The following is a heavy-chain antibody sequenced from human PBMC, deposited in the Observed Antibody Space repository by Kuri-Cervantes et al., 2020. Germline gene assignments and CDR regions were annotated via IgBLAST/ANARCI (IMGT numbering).Heavy chain of an antibody. CDR2: IYSGDSDT. D-gene: IGHD3-10*01. CDR3: ARRSSLPGSGSYYNDYYYGMDV. V-gene: IGHV5-51*01. Sequence: KVSCKGSGYSFTSYWIGWVRQMPGKGLEWMGIIYSGDSDTRYSPSFQGQITISADKSISTAYPQWSSLKASDTAMYYCARRSSLPGSGSYYNDYYYGMDVWGQGTTVTVSS. CDR1: GYSFTSYW. J-gene: IGHJ6*02.